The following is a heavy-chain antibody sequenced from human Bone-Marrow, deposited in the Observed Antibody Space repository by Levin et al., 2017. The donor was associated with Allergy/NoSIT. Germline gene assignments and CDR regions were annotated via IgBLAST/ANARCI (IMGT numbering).Heavy chain of an antibody. CDR2: ITSNSDYK. D-gene: IGHD3-22*01. V-gene: IGHV3-21*01. J-gene: IGHJ4*02. Sequence: GESLKISCEASGFTFYTYTMTWVRQAPGKGLEWVSSITSNSDYKYYADSVKGRFTVSRDNAKNSLFLQMNSLTAEDTAVYYCARIEAPFYYDSSGSDYWGPGTLVTVSS. CDR3: ARIEAPFYYDSSGSDY. CDR1: GFTFYTYT.